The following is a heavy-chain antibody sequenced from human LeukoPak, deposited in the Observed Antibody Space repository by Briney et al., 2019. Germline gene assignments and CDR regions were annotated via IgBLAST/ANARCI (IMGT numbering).Heavy chain of an antibody. D-gene: IGHD5-24*01. V-gene: IGHV3-48*03. CDR3: ARAKRDGYNSFDY. CDR1: GFTFSSYE. Sequence: GGSLRLSCAASGFTFSSYEMNWVRQAPGKGLEWVSYISSSGSTIYYADSVKGRFTISRDNAKNSLYLQMSSLRAGDTAVYYCARAKRDGYNSFDYWGQGTLVTVSS. J-gene: IGHJ4*02. CDR2: ISSSGSTI.